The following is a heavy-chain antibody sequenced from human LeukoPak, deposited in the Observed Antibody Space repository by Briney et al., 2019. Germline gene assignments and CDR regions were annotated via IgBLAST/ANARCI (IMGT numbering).Heavy chain of an antibody. CDR2: IYHSGST. D-gene: IGHD2-8*01. CDR3: ATNGYYCMDV. V-gene: IGHV4-59*12. CDR1: GGSISNFY. Sequence: SETLSLTCTVSGGSISNFYWSWIRQPPGKELEWIGYIYHSGSTNYNPSLNSRVTISVDTSKNQFSLKLSSVTAADTAVYYCATNGYYCMDVWGKGTTVTVSS. J-gene: IGHJ6*03.